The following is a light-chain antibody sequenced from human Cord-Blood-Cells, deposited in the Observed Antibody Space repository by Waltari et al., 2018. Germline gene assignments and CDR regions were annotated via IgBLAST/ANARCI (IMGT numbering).Light chain of an antibody. CDR1: QSVSSY. Sequence: EIVLTQSPATPSLSTGERATLSCRASQSVSSYLAWYQQKPGQAPRLLIYDASNRATGIPARFSGSGSGTDFTLTISSLEPEDFAVYYCQQGSNWPPGLTFGGGTKVEIK. J-gene: IGKJ4*01. V-gene: IGKV3-11*01. CDR2: DAS. CDR3: QQGSNWPPGLT.